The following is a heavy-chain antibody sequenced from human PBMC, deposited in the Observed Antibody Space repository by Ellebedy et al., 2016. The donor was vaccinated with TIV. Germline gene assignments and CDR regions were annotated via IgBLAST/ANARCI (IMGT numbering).Heavy chain of an antibody. CDR2: ISDSGST. J-gene: IGHJ5*02. CDR1: GGSISSFY. D-gene: IGHD3-9*01. CDR3: ARTLPFYDILTGYVPNWFDP. Sequence: MPSETLSLTCTVSGGSISSFYWSWIRQPPGKGLEWIGYISDSGSTNYNPSLKSRVTISFDTSKNQVSLKLSSVTAADTAVYYCARTLPFYDILTGYVPNWFDPWGQGTLVTVSS. V-gene: IGHV4-59*01.